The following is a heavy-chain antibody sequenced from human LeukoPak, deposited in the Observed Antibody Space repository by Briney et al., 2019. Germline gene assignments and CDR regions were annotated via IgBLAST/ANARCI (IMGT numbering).Heavy chain of an antibody. Sequence: PSETLPLTCTVSGGSISSGGYYWSWIRQHPGKGLEWIGYIYYSGSTYYNPSLKSRVTISVDTSKNQFSLKLSSVTAADTAVYYCAREGFGELLVGWFDPWGQGTLVTVSS. CDR1: GGSISSGGYY. CDR2: IYYSGST. D-gene: IGHD3-10*01. CDR3: AREGFGELLVGWFDP. J-gene: IGHJ5*02. V-gene: IGHV4-31*03.